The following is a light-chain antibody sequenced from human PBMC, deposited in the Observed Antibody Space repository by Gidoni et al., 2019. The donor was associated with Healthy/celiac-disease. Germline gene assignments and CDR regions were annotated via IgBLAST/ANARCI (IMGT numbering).Light chain of an antibody. CDR3: QQYGSSPTWT. Sequence: IALTQSPGTLSLSPGERATLSCRASQSVSSSYLAWYQQKPGQAPRLLIYGASSRATGIPDRFSGSGSGTDFTLTISRLEPEDFAVYYCQQYGSSPTWTFGQXTKVEIK. CDR1: QSVSSSY. CDR2: GAS. J-gene: IGKJ1*01. V-gene: IGKV3-20*01.